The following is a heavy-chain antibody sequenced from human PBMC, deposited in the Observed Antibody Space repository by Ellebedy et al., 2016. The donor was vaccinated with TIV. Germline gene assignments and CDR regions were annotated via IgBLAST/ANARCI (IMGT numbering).Heavy chain of an antibody. D-gene: IGHD6-19*01. CDR1: GGSITDRGYY. CDR2: IYHSGPY. CDR3: ARVSGSSGPGYYFDS. Sequence: MPSETLSLTCTVSGGSITDRGYYWGWVRQPPGKGLEWLGNIYHSGPYYYDSSLKSRVTISVDRSKNQFSLKLTSVTAADTAVYYCARVSGSSGPGYYFDSWGQGTLLTVSS. V-gene: IGHV4-39*07. J-gene: IGHJ4*02.